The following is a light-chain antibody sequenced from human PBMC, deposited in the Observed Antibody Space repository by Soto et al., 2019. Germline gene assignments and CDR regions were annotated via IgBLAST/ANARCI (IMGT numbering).Light chain of an antibody. V-gene: IGKV1-5*03. CDR2: KAS. J-gene: IGKJ1*01. CDR3: QQYNSYWT. CDR1: QSISSW. Sequence: DIPMTQSPSTLSASVGDRVTITCRASQSISSWLAWYQQKPGKAPKLLIYKASSLESGVPSRFSGSGSGTEFTLTISSLQLDDFATYYCQQYNSYWTFGQGTKVEIK.